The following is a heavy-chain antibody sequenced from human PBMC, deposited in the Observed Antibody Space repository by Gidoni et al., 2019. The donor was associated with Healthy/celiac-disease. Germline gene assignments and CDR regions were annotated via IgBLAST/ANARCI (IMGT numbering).Heavy chain of an antibody. D-gene: IGHD3-22*01. CDR3: ARDGTNMYYYDSSGYHWYFDL. CDR1: GFTFSSYS. J-gene: IGHJ2*01. Sequence: EVQLVESGGGLVKPGGSLRLSCAASGFTFSSYSMNWVRQAPGKGLEWVSSISSSSSYIYYADSVKGRFTISRDNAKNSLYLQMNSLRAEDTAVYYCARDGTNMYYYDSSGYHWYFDLWVRGTLVTVSS. CDR2: ISSSSSYI. V-gene: IGHV3-21*01.